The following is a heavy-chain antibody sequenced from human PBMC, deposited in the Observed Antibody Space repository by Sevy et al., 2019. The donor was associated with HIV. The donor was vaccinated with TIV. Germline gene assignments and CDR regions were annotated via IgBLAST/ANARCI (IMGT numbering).Heavy chain of an antibody. Sequence: ASVKVSCKASGYTFTNYGISWVRQAPGQGLEWMGWISAYNGNTNYAQKLQGRVTMTTDTSTTTAYMELMSLRSNDTAVYYCARNCTRDYVWGSYYWGQGTLVTVSS. V-gene: IGHV1-18*04. D-gene: IGHD3-16*01. J-gene: IGHJ4*02. CDR1: GYTFTNYG. CDR3: ARNCTRDYVWGSYY. CDR2: ISAYNGNT.